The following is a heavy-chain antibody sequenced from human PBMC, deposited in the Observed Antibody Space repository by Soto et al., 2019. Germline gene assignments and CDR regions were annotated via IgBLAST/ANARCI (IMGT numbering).Heavy chain of an antibody. CDR3: ARHFNFRGANAFEI. CDR2: IYYSGST. CDR1: GGSISSSSYY. Sequence: KPSETLSLTCTVSGGSISSSSYYWGWIRQPPGKGLEWIGSIYYSGSTYYNPSLKSRVTISVDTSKNQFSLKLSSVTAADTAVYYCARHFNFRGANAFEIWGKGTMVTVSS. D-gene: IGHD3-10*01. J-gene: IGHJ3*02. V-gene: IGHV4-39*01.